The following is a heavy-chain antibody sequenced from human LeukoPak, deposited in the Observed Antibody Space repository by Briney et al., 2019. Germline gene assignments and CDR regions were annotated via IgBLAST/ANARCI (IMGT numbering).Heavy chain of an antibody. CDR1: GFTFSSYA. V-gene: IGHV3-23*01. CDR3: AKWKTYYYDSSGYYSYADSYYFDY. Sequence: GGSLRLSCAASGFTFSSYAMSWVRQAPGKWLEWVSAISGSGGSTYCADSVKGRFTISRDNSKNTLYLQMNSLRAEDTAVYYCAKWKTYYYDSSGYYSYADSYYFDYWGQGTLVTVSS. CDR2: ISGSGGST. J-gene: IGHJ4*02. D-gene: IGHD3-22*01.